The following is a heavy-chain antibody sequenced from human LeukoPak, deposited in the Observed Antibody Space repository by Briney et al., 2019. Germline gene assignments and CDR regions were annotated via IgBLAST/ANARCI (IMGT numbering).Heavy chain of an antibody. D-gene: IGHD6-13*01. Sequence: SETLSLTCTVSGGSISSSSYYWGWIRQPPGKGLEWIGSTYYSGSTYYNPSLKSRVAISVDTSKNQFSLKLSSVTAADTAVYYCARRQQLAELFDYWGQGTLVTVSS. CDR1: GGSISSSSYY. CDR2: TYYSGST. J-gene: IGHJ4*02. V-gene: IGHV4-39*01. CDR3: ARRQQLAELFDY.